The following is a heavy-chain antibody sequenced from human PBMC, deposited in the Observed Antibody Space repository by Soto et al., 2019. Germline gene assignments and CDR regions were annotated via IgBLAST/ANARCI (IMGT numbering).Heavy chain of an antibody. CDR1: GFSFSNYG. V-gene: IGHV3-30*18. Sequence: QVQLVESGGGVVYPGRSLRLSCTASGFSFSNYGVHWVRQAPGKGLEGVAVISYHGINKYYADSVNGRFTISRDNSKSIVFLQMNSVSVEDTAVYYGGKYSDYGDHRDWFDPWGQGTLVTVSS. D-gene: IGHD4-17*01. CDR3: GKYSDYGDHRDWFDP. J-gene: IGHJ5*02. CDR2: ISYHGINK.